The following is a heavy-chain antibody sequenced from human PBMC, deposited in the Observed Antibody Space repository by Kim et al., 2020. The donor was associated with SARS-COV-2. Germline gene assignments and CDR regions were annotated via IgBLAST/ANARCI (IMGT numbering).Heavy chain of an antibody. Sequence: SETLSLTCPVSGGSISSSSYYWGWIRQPPGKGLEWIGSINYSGRTYSNPSLKSRVTISVDTTKNPFSLKLSSVTAADTAVYYCARQSQYYDIVTGLISSRSNWLAPWGQGTLVTVSS. CDR3: ARQSQYYDIVTGLISSRSNWLAP. CDR1: GGSISSSSYY. V-gene: IGHV4-39*01. J-gene: IGHJ5*02. CDR2: INYSGRT. D-gene: IGHD3-9*01.